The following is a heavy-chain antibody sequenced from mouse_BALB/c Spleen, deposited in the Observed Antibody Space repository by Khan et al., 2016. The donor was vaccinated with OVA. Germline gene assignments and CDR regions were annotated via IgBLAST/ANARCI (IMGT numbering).Heavy chain of an antibody. J-gene: IGHJ4*01. CDR3: APTPAGGSYDSAMDY. Sequence: VQLQESGAELVKPGASVKLSCTTSGFNIKDSYIHWVKQRPEQGLEWIGRIDPANGNTKYDPKFQGTAAITTDTSSNTAYLQLSSLTSEDTAVXSCAPTPAGGSYDSAMDYWGQGTSVTVSS. D-gene: IGHD1-1*02. V-gene: IGHV14-3*02. CDR2: IDPANGNT. CDR1: GFNIKDSY.